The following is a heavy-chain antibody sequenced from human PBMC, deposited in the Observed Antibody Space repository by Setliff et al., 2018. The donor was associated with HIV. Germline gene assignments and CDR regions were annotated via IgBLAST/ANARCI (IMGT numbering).Heavy chain of an antibody. CDR2: IYSGGSST. CDR1: GFTSNTYA. J-gene: IGHJ5*02. D-gene: IGHD3-3*01. Sequence: PGGSLRLSCAASGFTSNTYAMNWVRQAPGKGLEWVSVIYSGGSSTYYADSVKGRFTISRDNSKDTLYLQMNDLRAEDTALYYCGKDYTRTFWEYNWYDLWGQGTQVTVSS. CDR3: GKDYTRTFWEYNWYDL. V-gene: IGHV3-23*03.